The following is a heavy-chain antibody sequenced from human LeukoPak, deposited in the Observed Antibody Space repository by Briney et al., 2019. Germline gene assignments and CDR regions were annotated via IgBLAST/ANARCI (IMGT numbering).Heavy chain of an antibody. J-gene: IGHJ6*02. D-gene: IGHD5-18*01. Sequence: GGSLRLSCAASGFTFSSYAMSWVRQAPGKGLEWVSAISGSGGSTYYADSVKGRFTISRDNSKNTLYLQMNSLRAEDTAVYYCAKGSDRRYSYGYRSTYYYYGMDVWGQGTAVTVSS. V-gene: IGHV3-23*01. CDR2: ISGSGGST. CDR3: AKGSDRRYSYGYRSTYYYYGMDV. CDR1: GFTFSSYA.